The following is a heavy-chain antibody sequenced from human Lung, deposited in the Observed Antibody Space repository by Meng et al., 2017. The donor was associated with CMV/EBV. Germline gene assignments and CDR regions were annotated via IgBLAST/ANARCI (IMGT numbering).Heavy chain of an antibody. CDR1: EYTFTGYY. D-gene: IGHD4/OR15-4a*01. J-gene: IGHJ3*01. V-gene: IGHV1-2*02. Sequence: ASXXVSXKASEYTFTGYYIHWVRQAPGQGLEWMGWINPNSGGTSSAQKFQGRVTMTRDTSISTAYMELSSLTPDDTAMFYCARGSFHFTSKVVLTPGGDAFALWXQGTMVTVSS. CDR3: ARGSFHFTSKVVLTPGGDAFAL. CDR2: INPNSGGT.